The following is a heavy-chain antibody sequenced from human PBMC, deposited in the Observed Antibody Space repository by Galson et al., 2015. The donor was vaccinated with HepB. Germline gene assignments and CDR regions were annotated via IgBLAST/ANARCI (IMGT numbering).Heavy chain of an antibody. Sequence: VKVSCKASGYTFTDYSINWVRQATGQGLEWMGWMNPYSGNTFYTQNFQGRVTMTSNTPISTAYMELSSLRPEDTAVYYCATGMRGRGFEYWGQGALVTVSS. CDR3: ATGMRGRGFEY. CDR2: MNPYSGNT. J-gene: IGHJ4*02. CDR1: GYTFTDYS. V-gene: IGHV1-8*01. D-gene: IGHD1-1*01.